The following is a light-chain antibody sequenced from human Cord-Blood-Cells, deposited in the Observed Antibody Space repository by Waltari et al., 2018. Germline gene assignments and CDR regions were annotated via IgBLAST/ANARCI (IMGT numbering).Light chain of an antibody. CDR2: DVS. V-gene: IGLV2-11*01. J-gene: IGLJ1*01. Sequence: QSALPHPRPVSGSPGQSVTTSCPVTTIVVGGDNNVSWYQQHPGKAPKLMIYDVSKRPSGVPDRFSGSKSGNTASLTISGLQAEDEADYYCCSYAGSYTYVFGTGTKVTVL. CDR1: TIVVGGDNN. CDR3: CSYAGSYTYV.